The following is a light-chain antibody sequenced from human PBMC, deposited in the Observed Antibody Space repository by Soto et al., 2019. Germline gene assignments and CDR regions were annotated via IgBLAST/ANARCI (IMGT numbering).Light chain of an antibody. CDR2: EVS. CDR1: SSDVGGYNY. CDR3: SSYTSSSTDV. J-gene: IGLJ1*01. V-gene: IGLV2-14*01. Sequence: QSALTQPASVSGSPGQSITISCTGTSSDVGGYNYVSWYQPHPDKAPKLIIYEVSNRPSGGSNRFSGSKSGNTASLTISGLQAEDETDYYCSSYTSSSTDVFGTGTKLTVL.